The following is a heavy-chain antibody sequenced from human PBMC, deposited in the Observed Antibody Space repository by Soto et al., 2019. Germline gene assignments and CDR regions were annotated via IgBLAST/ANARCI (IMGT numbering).Heavy chain of an antibody. V-gene: IGHV4-4*02. J-gene: IGHJ6*02. CDR1: GCSISSSNW. CDR2: IYHSGST. Sequence: PSETLSLTCAVSGCSISSSNWWSWVRQPPGKGLEWIGEIYHSGSTNYNPSLKSRVTISVDKSKNQFSLKLSSVTAADTAVYYCARRDYGHYYCYFGMDVWGQGTTVTVSS. D-gene: IGHD4-17*01. CDR3: ARRDYGHYYCYFGMDV.